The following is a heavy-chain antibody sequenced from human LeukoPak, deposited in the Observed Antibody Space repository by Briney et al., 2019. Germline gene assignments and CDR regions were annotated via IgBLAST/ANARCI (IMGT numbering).Heavy chain of an antibody. V-gene: IGHV4-61*08. D-gene: IGHD3-10*02. CDR2: IYNSGST. CDR1: DGSVSSSGYY. Sequence: SETLSLTCTVSDGSVSSSGYYWNWIRQSPGKGLDRIGYIYNSGSTSYNPSLKSRVTISVDLSKNLFSLKLSSVTAADTAVYYCAKDLFGELRFWGQGILVTVSS. J-gene: IGHJ4*02. CDR3: AKDLFGELRF.